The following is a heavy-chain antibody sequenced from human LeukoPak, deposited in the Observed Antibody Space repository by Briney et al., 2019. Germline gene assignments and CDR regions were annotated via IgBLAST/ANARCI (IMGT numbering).Heavy chain of an antibody. CDR3: AGGEDGDYYFQH. J-gene: IGHJ1*01. Sequence: SETLSLTCAVYGGSFSGYYWSWIRQPPGKGLEWIGEINHSGSSNYNPSLKSRVTISVDTSKNQFSLKLSSVTAADTAVYYCAGGEDGDYYFQHWGQGTLVNVSS. CDR2: INHSGSS. CDR1: GGSFSGYY. V-gene: IGHV4-34*01. D-gene: IGHD4-17*01.